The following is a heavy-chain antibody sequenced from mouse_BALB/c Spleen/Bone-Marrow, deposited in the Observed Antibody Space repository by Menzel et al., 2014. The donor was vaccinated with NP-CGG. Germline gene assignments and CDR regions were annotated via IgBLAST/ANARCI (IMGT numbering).Heavy chain of an antibody. CDR2: ISSGGSYT. CDR3: ARDWGDY. Sequence: EVKVVESGGGLVKPGGSLKLSCAASGFTFSYYALSWVRQSPEKRLEWVAEISSGGSYTYYPDTVTGRFTISRDNAKNTLYLEMSSLRSEDTAMYYCARDWGDYWGQGTSVTVSS. CDR1: GFTFSYYA. J-gene: IGHJ4*01. V-gene: IGHV5-9-4*01.